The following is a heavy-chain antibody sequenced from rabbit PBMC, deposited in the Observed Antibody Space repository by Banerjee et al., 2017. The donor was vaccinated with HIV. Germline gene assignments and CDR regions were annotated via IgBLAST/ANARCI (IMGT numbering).Heavy chain of an antibody. CDR2: IYAGST. J-gene: IGHJ4*01. CDR3: ARDPSYDEYGDSLYYFDL. V-gene: IGHV1S40*01. D-gene: IGHD2-1*01. CDR1: GFSFSSSYC. Sequence: QSLEESGGDLVKPGASLTLTCTASGFSFSSSYCMCWVRQAPGKGLEWIACIYAGSTYYASWAKGRFTISLDNAQNTVFLQMTSLTAADTATYFCARDPSYDEYGDSLYYFDLWGQGTLVTVS.